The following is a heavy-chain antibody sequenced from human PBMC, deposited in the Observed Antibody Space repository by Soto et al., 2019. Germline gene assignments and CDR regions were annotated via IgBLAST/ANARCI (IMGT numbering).Heavy chain of an antibody. CDR3: SRSISFDRCYDPVFDI. J-gene: IGHJ3*02. Sequence: QVQLVQSGAEVKKPGASVKVSCEASGYTFTSSYLHWVRQAPGQGLEWMGRINPSSDDTSYAQKFQGRVTMTRDTSTSTVYMELSSLRSEDTGVYYCSRSISFDRCYDPVFDIWGQGTRVPVSS. CDR1: GYTFTSSY. V-gene: IGHV1-46*01. CDR2: INPSSDDT. D-gene: IGHD5-12*01.